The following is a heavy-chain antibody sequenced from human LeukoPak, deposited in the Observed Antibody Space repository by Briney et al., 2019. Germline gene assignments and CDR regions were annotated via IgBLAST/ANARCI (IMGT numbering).Heavy chain of an antibody. V-gene: IGHV3-23*01. CDR3: AKEIVVLPA. J-gene: IGHJ5*02. CDR1: GFTFSNYV. CDR2: ISDSGGDT. Sequence: GGSLRLSCAASGFTFSNYVMTWVRQAPGKGLEWVSAISDSGGDTYYADSVKGWFTISRDNSKNTLYLQMTRLRTDDTAVYYCAKEIVVLPAWGRGTLVTVSS. D-gene: IGHD2-2*01.